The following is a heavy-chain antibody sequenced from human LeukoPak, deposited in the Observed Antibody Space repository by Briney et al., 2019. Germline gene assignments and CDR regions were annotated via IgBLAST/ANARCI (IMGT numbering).Heavy chain of an antibody. Sequence: SATLSLTCTVSGGSISSYYWSWIRQPAGKGLEWIGRIYTSGSTNYNPSLKSRVTMSVDTSKNQFSLKLSSVTAADTAVYYCARTPLGRNYYYGMDVWGQGTTVTVSS. D-gene: IGHD7-27*01. V-gene: IGHV4-4*07. CDR1: GGSISSYY. J-gene: IGHJ6*02. CDR2: IYTSGST. CDR3: ARTPLGRNYYYGMDV.